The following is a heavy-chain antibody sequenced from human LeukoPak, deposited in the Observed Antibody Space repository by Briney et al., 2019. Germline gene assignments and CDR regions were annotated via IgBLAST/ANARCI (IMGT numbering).Heavy chain of an antibody. CDR1: GFTFSSYS. J-gene: IGHJ4*02. CDR2: ISSSSSYI. CDR3: SRVEAYCGGDCYRFPDF. Sequence: PGGSLRLSCAASGFTFSSYSMNWVRQAPGKGLEWVSSISSSSSYIYYADSVKGRFTISRNNAKTSLYLQMNSLRAEDTAVYYCSRVEAYCGGDCYRFPDFWGQGTLVTVPS. D-gene: IGHD2-21*01. V-gene: IGHV3-21*01.